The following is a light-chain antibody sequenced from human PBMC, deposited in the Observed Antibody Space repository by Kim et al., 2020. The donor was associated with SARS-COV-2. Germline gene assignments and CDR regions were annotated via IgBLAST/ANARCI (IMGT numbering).Light chain of an antibody. CDR1: QSVSSSY. CDR3: HQYGSTRLT. J-gene: IGKJ4*01. CDR2: GAS. V-gene: IGKV3-20*01. Sequence: EIVLTQSPGTLSLSPGERATLSCRASQSVSSSYLAWYQQKPGQAPRLLIYGASSRATGIPDRFSGSGCGTDFTLTISRLVPEDFAVYYCHQYGSTRLTFGGGTKVDIK.